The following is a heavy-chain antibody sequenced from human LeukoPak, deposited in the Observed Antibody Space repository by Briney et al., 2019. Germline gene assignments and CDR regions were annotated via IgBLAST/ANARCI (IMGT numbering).Heavy chain of an antibody. CDR2: SGSS. CDR1: SGSFSDYY. J-gene: IGHJ6*01. V-gene: IGHV4-59*01. Sequence: MASETLSLTCTVSSGSFSDYYWTWMRQPPGQGLEWIGYSGSSKYNPSLESRVTISVDTSKRHFSLKLSSVTAADTAIYYCARTRRHYYGPGKNLTPWPAGLDVWGQGTTVIVSA. CDR3: ARTRRHYYGPGKNLTPWPAGLDV. D-gene: IGHD3-10*01.